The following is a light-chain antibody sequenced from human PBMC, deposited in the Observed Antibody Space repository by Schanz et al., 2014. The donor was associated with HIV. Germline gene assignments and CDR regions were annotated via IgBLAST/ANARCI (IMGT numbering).Light chain of an antibody. CDR2: WAS. J-gene: IGKJ1*01. CDR3: QQYYDNPRT. CDR1: QSVLYSSNNKNF. V-gene: IGKV4-1*01. Sequence: DIVMTQSPDSLAVSLGERATINCKSSQSVLYSSNNKNFLAWYQQKPGQPPKLLIYWASTRESGVPDRFSGSGSETDFTLTINNLQPEDVALYYCQQYYDNPRTFGQGTKVEIK.